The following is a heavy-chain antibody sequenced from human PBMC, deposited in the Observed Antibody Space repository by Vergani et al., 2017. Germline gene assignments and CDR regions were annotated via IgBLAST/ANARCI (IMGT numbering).Heavy chain of an antibody. V-gene: IGHV5-51*01. CDR1: EYSFGNYW. CDR2: IYPADSDT. J-gene: IGHJ4*02. Sequence: EVELVQSGPEMRKPGESLKISCKGSEYSFGNYWIGWVRQMPGKGLEWMGIIYPADSDTRYSPSFQGQVTISADKSISTAFLQWDSLKASDTALYYWAGHRTYTDSWGQGTRVTVSS. D-gene: IGHD3/OR15-3a*01. CDR3: AGHRTYTDS.